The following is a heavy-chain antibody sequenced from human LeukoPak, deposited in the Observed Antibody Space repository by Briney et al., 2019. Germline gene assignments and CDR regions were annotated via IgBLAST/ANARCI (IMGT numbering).Heavy chain of an antibody. V-gene: IGHV3-9*01. CDR3: AKALAASPGQDYYYYMDV. Sequence: GRSLRLSCAASGFTFDDYAMHWVPQVPGKGLEWVSGISWNSGSIDYAGSVKGRFSISRDNANNSLYLQMNSLRAEDAALYYCAKALAASPGQDYYYYMDVWGKGTTVTVSS. D-gene: IGHD6-25*01. J-gene: IGHJ6*03. CDR2: ISWNSGSI. CDR1: GFTFDDYA.